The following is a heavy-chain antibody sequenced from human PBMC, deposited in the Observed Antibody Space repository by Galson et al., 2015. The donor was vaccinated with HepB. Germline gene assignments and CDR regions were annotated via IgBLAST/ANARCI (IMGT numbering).Heavy chain of an antibody. D-gene: IGHD3-22*01. V-gene: IGHV3-48*01. CDR2: INSSSSTI. Sequence: SLRLSCAASGFTFSSYWMSWVRQAPGKGLEWVSYINSSSSTIYYADSVKGRFTISRDNAKNSLYLQMNSLRAGDTAVYYCARENYDSSGYQHFDYWGQGTLVTVSS. J-gene: IGHJ4*02. CDR3: ARENYDSSGYQHFDY. CDR1: GFTFSSYW.